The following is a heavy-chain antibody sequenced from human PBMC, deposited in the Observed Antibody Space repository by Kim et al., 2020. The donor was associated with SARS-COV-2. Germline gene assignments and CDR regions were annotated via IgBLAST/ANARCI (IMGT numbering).Heavy chain of an antibody. V-gene: IGHV3-15*01. Sequence: GGTTAYAAPVKGRFTISRDDSKNTLYLQMNTLKTEDTAVYYCTGFGEGYWGQGTLVNVSS. J-gene: IGHJ4*02. CDR3: TGFGEGY. D-gene: IGHD3-10*01. CDR2: GGTT.